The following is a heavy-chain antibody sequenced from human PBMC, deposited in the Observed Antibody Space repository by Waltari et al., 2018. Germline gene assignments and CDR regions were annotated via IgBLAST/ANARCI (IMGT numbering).Heavy chain of an antibody. CDR1: GFTFTSSA. Sequence: QMQLVQSGPEVKKPGTSVKVSCKASGFTFTSSAVQGVRKARGQRIEWIGWIVVGSGNTNYAQKFQERVTITRDMSTSTAYMELSSLRSEDTAVYYCAAQYDFWSGYPSGFDYWGQGTLVTVSS. D-gene: IGHD3-3*01. V-gene: IGHV1-58*01. CDR3: AAQYDFWSGYPSGFDY. CDR2: IVVGSGNT. J-gene: IGHJ4*02.